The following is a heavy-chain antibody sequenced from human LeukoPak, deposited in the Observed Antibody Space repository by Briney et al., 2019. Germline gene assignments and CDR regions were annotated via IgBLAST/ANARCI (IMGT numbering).Heavy chain of an antibody. D-gene: IGHD1/OR15-1a*01. CDR1: GFTFSDYY. CDR2: ISSSGSTI. V-gene: IGHV3-11*01. Sequence: GGSLRLSCAASGFTFSDYYMSWNRQAPGKGLEWVSYISSSGSTIYYADSVKGRFTISRDNAKNPLYLQMNSLRAEDTAVYYCARDHSEQYYFDYWGQGTLVTVSS. J-gene: IGHJ4*02. CDR3: ARDHSEQYYFDY.